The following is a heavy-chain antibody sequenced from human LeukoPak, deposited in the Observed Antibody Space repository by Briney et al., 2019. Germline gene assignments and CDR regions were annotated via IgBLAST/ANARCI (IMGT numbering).Heavy chain of an antibody. V-gene: IGHV1-69*05. CDR2: IIPIFGTA. CDR1: GGTFSSYA. J-gene: IGHJ3*02. D-gene: IGHD3-3*01. CDR3: ASEPITPYYDFWSGYPDAFDI. Sequence: GASVKVSCKASGGTFSSYAISWVRQAPGQGLEWMGGIIPIFGTANYAQKFQGRVTITTDESTSTAYMELSSLRSEDTAVYYCASEPITPYYDFWSGYPDAFDIWGQGTMVTVSS.